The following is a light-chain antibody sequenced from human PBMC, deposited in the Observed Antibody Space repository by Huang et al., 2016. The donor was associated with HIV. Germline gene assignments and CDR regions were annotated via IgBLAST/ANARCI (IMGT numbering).Light chain of an antibody. CDR1: QHISSW. CDR2: TIS. Sequence: DIQMTQSPSTLSAFVGDRLTTTCRASQHISSWLAWYQQKPGKAPRLLIYTISSLESGVPSRFSGSGSGTEFTRTISSLQPDDIGTYYCQYGETFGQGSKVEVK. J-gene: IGKJ1*01. V-gene: IGKV1-5*03. CDR3: QYGET.